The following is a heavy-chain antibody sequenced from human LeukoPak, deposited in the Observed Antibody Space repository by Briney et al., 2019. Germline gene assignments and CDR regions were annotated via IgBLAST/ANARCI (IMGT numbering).Heavy chain of an antibody. D-gene: IGHD4-23*01. V-gene: IGHV4-39*01. Sequence: PGGSLRLSCVASGFTFSRYSMNWIRQSPGKGLEWIGTISYSGSAYYNPGTTHYNPPLRSRVTISADRSKNQFSLKLMSMTAADTAVYYCARQFYGGKSDYWGQGILVTVSS. CDR2: ISYSGSA. CDR3: ARQFYGGKSDY. CDR1: GFTFSRYS. J-gene: IGHJ4*02.